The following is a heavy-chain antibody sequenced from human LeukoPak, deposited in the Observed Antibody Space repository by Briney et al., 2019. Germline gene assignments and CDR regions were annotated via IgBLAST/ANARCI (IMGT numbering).Heavy chain of an antibody. CDR1: GGSISSYY. CDR3: ARSDYGGGFDY. V-gene: IGHV4-4*09. J-gene: IGHJ4*02. CDR2: VSTSGGT. Sequence: SETLSLTCTVSGGSISSYYWSWIRQPPGKGLEYIGYVSTSGGTSYSPSLKSRVTISVDTSKNQFSLKLRSVTAADTAVYYCARSDYGGGFDYWGQGTLVTVSS. D-gene: IGHD4-17*01.